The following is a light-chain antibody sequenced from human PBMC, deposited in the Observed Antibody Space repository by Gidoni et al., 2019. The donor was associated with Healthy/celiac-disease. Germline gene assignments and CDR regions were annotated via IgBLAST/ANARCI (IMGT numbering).Light chain of an antibody. Sequence: EIVLTQSPATLSLSPGERAIRSCRASQSVSSYLAWYHQKPGQAPRLLIYDASNRATGIPARFSGSGSGTDFTLTISSLEPEDFAVYYCQQRSNWRITFGQGTRLEIK. CDR2: DAS. J-gene: IGKJ5*01. CDR1: QSVSSY. V-gene: IGKV3-11*01. CDR3: QQRSNWRIT.